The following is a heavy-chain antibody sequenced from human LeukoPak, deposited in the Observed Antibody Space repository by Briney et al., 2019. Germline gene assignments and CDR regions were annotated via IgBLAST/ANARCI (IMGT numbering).Heavy chain of an antibody. CDR3: ARRAYCGRDCYSDGGWFAP. Sequence: ASVKVSCKASGYTFTSYGINWVRQATGQGLEWRGWRNPNSGNAGYAKKVQSRVSMTRNTSISTAYLELSSLRSGDTAVYYCARRAYCGRDCYSDGGWFAPWGQGTLVTVYS. CDR1: GYTFTSYG. V-gene: IGHV1-8*01. CDR2: RNPNSGNA. D-gene: IGHD2-21*02. J-gene: IGHJ5*02.